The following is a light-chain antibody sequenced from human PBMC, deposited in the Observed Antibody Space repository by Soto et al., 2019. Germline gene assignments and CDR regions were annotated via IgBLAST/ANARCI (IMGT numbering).Light chain of an antibody. Sequence: QSALTQPPSASGSPGQSVTISCTGTSSDVGGYNYVSWYQQYSGTAPKLMIYEVSKRPSGVPDRFSGSKSGNTASLTVTGLQAEDEADYYCSSYAGSNNFVFGTGTKPTVL. CDR1: SSDVGGYNY. J-gene: IGLJ1*01. CDR3: SSYAGSNNFV. V-gene: IGLV2-8*01. CDR2: EVS.